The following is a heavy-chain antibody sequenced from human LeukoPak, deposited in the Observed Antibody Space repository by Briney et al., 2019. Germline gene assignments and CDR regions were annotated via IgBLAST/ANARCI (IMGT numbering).Heavy chain of an antibody. CDR1: GFTFRDYA. V-gene: IGHV3-64*02. CDR2: ISTDGSRI. Sequence: PGGSLRLSCAASGFTFRDYAVYWVRQAPGKGLEYVSVISTDGSRIYYADSVKGRFTISRDNFKNTLYLQMGSLRAEDMAFYYCTRAVAISTSGWYDTFDYWGQGALVTVSS. J-gene: IGHJ4*02. D-gene: IGHD6-19*01. CDR3: TRAVAISTSGWYDTFDY.